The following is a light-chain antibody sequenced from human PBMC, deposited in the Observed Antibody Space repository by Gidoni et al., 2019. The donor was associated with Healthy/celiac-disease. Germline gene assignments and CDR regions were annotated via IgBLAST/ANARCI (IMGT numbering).Light chain of an antibody. CDR1: PSSSNN. J-gene: IGKJ1*01. CDR3: QQYNNWPRT. V-gene: IGKV3-15*01. Sequence: IVMTQPPATLSVSPGERATLPGRTSPSSSNNLAWYQQKPGKAPSLLIYGASTRATGIPARFSGSGSGTEFTLTISSLQSEDFAVYYCQQYNNWPRTFGQGTKVEIK. CDR2: GAS.